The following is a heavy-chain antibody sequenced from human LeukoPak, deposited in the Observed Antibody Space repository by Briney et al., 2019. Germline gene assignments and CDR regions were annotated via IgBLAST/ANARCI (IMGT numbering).Heavy chain of an antibody. J-gene: IGHJ4*02. CDR2: IYLYGST. Sequence: SETLSLTCAVSAGSISSSNWWSWVRQSPVKGLEWIGEIYLYGSTNYNPSLKSRVTMSVDRSKNQFSLKLSSVTAADTAVYYCARAPGAALDWGQGTLVTVSS. CDR1: AGSISSSNW. CDR3: ARAPGAALD. V-gene: IGHV4-4*02. D-gene: IGHD2-15*01.